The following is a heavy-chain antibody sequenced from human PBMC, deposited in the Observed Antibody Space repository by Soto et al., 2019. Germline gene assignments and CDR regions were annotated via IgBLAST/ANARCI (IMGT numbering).Heavy chain of an antibody. CDR2: ISYDGSNK. CDR1: GFTFSSYA. V-gene: IGHV3-30-3*01. J-gene: IGHJ4*02. D-gene: IGHD3-10*01. Sequence: GGSLRLSCAASGFTFSSYAMHWVRQAPGKGLEWVAVISYDGSNKYYADSVKGRFTISRDNSKNTLYLQMNSLRAEDTAVYYCARDHTTMVRGVLHFDYWGQGTLVTVSS. CDR3: ARDHTTMVRGVLHFDY.